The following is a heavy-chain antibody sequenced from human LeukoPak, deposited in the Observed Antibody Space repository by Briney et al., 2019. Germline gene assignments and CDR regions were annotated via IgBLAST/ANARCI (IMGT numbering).Heavy chain of an antibody. V-gene: IGHV6-1*01. CDR2: TYYRSTWYD. Sequence: SQTLSLTCAISGDSFSSNSVTWNWIRQSPSRGLEWLGRTYYRSTWYDDYAVSVRGRITVNPDTSKNQFSLHLNSVTPEDTAVYYCARRLTQYDCFDPWGQGILVTVSS. CDR1: GDSFSSNSVT. D-gene: IGHD2-2*01. CDR3: ARRLTQYDCFDP. J-gene: IGHJ5*02.